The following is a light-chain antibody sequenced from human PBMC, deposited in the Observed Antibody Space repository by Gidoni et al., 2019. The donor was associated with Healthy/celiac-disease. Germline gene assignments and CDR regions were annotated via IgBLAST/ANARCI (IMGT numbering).Light chain of an antibody. J-gene: IGKJ1*01. V-gene: IGKV3-15*01. Sequence: IVMTQSPASLSVSPGERATLSCRASQSVSSNLAWYQQKPGQAPRLLLYGASTSATGSTARLSGSGSGTEFTLTISSLQSEDFAVYYCQQYNNWPPTFGQXTKVESK. CDR2: GAS. CDR1: QSVSSN. CDR3: QQYNNWPPT.